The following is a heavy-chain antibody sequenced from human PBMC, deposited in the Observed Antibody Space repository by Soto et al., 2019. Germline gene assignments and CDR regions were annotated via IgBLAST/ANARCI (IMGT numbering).Heavy chain of an antibody. CDR1: GYTFTSYG. CDR3: ARTALIQTYYDFWSGYYKDDAFDI. CDR2: ISAYNGNT. D-gene: IGHD3-3*01. V-gene: IGHV1-18*04. J-gene: IGHJ3*02. Sequence: ASVKVSCKASGYTFTSYGISWVREAPGQGLEWMGWISAYNGNTNYAQKLQGRVTMTTDTSTSTAYMELRSLRSDDTAVYYCARTALIQTYYDFWSGYYKDDAFDIWGQGTMVTVS.